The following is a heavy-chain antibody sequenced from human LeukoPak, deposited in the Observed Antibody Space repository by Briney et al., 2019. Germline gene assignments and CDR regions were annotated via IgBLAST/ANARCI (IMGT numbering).Heavy chain of an antibody. D-gene: IGHD2-21*02. CDR1: GFIFSNYG. V-gene: IGHV3-30*02. CDR2: IQYDGSNK. CDR3: AKDEAYCGGDCYAFDI. J-gene: IGHJ3*02. Sequence: GGSLRLSCVASGFIFSNYGMHWVRQAPGKGLEWVAFIQYDGSNKYYADSVKGRFTISRDSSKNTLYLQMNSLRAEDTAVYYFAKDEAYCGGDCYAFDIWGQGTMVTVSS.